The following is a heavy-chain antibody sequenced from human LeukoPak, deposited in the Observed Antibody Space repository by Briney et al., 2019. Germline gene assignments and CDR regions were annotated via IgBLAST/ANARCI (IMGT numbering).Heavy chain of an antibody. Sequence: HSGGSLRLSCAASGFTFSSYSMNWVRQAPGKGLEWVSYVRSSSSTIYYADSVKGRFTISRDNAKNSVYLQMNSLRAEDTAVYYCARDGSGRVPEMSAPDYWGQGTLVTVSS. J-gene: IGHJ4*02. D-gene: IGHD3-10*01. CDR2: VRSSSSTI. CDR3: ARDGSGRVPEMSAPDY. V-gene: IGHV3-48*01. CDR1: GFTFSSYS.